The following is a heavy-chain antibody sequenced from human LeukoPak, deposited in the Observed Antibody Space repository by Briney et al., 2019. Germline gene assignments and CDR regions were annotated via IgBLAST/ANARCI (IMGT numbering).Heavy chain of an antibody. J-gene: IGHJ4*02. D-gene: IGHD2-2*01. CDR2: FDPEDGET. CDR3: ATDSEYQLLFDY. V-gene: IGHV1-24*01. CDR1: GYTLTELS. Sequence: ASVKVSCKVSGYTLTELSMHWVRQAPGEGLEWMGGFDPEDGETIYAQKFQGRVTMTEDTSTDTAYMELSSLRSEDTAVYYCATDSEYQLLFDYWGQGTLVTVSS.